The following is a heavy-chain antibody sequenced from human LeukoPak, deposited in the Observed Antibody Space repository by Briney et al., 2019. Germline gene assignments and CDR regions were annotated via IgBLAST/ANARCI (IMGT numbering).Heavy chain of an antibody. D-gene: IGHD3-3*01. CDR2: IIPIFGTA. V-gene: IGHV1-69*15. CDR1: GGTFTIYA. CDR3: ARRVVLFMGQDNDAFDI. Sequence: SVKVSFKASGGTFTIYAISWVRQAPGQGLELMGRIIPIFGTANYAQKFQGRVTITADESTSTAYMELSSLRSEDTAVYYCARRVVLFMGQDNDAFDIWGQGTMVTVSS. J-gene: IGHJ3*02.